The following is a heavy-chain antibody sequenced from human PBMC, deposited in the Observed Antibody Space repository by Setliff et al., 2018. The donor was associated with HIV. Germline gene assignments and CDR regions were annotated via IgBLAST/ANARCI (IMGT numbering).Heavy chain of an antibody. CDR1: SGSINTSSYY. CDR3: AGHPVTSGWLSLNWFDP. V-gene: IGHV4-39*07. J-gene: IGHJ5*01. CDR2: IYHDGTT. Sequence: SETLSLTCSVSSGSINTSSYYWAWVRQPPGNELEWIGSIYHDGTTHYRSSLRSRAAISIDTSKSQISLKVRSVTAADTAVYFCAGHPVTSGWLSLNWFDPWGQGILVTVSS. D-gene: IGHD6-19*01.